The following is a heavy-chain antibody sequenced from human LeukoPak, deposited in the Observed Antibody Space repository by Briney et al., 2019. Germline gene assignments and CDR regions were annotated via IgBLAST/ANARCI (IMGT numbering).Heavy chain of an antibody. D-gene: IGHD4-17*01. CDR1: VFTFSSYW. CDR2: INPEGSTT. Sequence: GGSLRLSCAASVFTFSSYWMHWVRQAPGKGRVWGSRINPEGSTTNYAVCVKCLFTISRDNAKNALTLQMNSLRADDTAVYYCGRQAAYGDSDIAFWSQGTLVSVSS. J-gene: IGHJ4*02. V-gene: IGHV3-74*01. CDR3: GRQAAYGDSDIAF.